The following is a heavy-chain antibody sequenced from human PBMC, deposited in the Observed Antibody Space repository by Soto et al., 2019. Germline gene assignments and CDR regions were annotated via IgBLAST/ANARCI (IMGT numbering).Heavy chain of an antibody. J-gene: IGHJ3*02. CDR2: IKSKTDGGTT. CDR1: GFTFSNAW. V-gene: IGHV3-15*07. Sequence: EVQLVESGGGLVKPGGSLRLSCAASGFTFSNAWMNWVRQAPGKGLEWVGRIKSKTDGGTTDYAAPVKGRFTISRDDSKNTLYLQMNSLKTEDTAVYYCTTLYDYVWGSSSPWGAFNIWGQGTMVTVSS. CDR3: TTLYDYVWGSSSPWGAFNI. D-gene: IGHD3-16*01.